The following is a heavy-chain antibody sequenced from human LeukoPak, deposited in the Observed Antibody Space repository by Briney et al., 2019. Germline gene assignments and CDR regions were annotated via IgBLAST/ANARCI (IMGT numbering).Heavy chain of an antibody. D-gene: IGHD6-19*01. CDR2: ISYDGSNR. CDR1: GFTFSSYA. Sequence: GGSLRLSCAASGFTFSSYAMHWVRQAPGKWLEWVAIISYDGSNRYYADSVKGRFTISRDNSKNSLYLQMNSLRAEDTAVYYCARGWGSSGWYPFDYWGQGTLVTVSS. V-gene: IGHV3-30*04. J-gene: IGHJ4*02. CDR3: ARGWGSSGWYPFDY.